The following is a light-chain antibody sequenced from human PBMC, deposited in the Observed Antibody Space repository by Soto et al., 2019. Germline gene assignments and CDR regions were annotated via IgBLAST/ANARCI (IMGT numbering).Light chain of an antibody. Sequence: QSALTQPASVSGSPGQAITISCSGSSSDVGAHNFVSCYQHHPGKAPKLMIYEVSNRPSGVSNRFSGSKSGNTASLTISGLQAEDEADYYCNSYTSSNTYVFGSGTKGTVL. CDR2: EVS. CDR3: NSYTSSNTYV. J-gene: IGLJ1*01. V-gene: IGLV2-14*01. CDR1: SSDVGAHNF.